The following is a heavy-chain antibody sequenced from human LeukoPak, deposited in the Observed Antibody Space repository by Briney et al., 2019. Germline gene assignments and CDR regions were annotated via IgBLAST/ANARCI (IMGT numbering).Heavy chain of an antibody. CDR2: INHSGST. V-gene: IGHV4-34*01. D-gene: IGHD5-12*01. Sequence: SETLSLTCAVYGGSFSGYYWSWIRQPPGKGLEWIGEINHSGSTNYNPSLKSRVTISVDTSKNQFSLKLSSVTAADTAVYYCARPPTIRYYYYYYMDVWGKGTTVTVSS. CDR1: GGSFSGYY. CDR3: ARPPTIRYYYYYYMDV. J-gene: IGHJ6*03.